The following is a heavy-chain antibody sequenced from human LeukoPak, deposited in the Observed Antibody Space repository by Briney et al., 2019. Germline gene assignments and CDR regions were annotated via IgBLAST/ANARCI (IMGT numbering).Heavy chain of an antibody. D-gene: IGHD3-16*01. CDR3: ARDLGDGEYFFDF. Sequence: PGGSLRLSCEASEFNFNSHTMGWVRQAPGKGLEWISSITSGSTTIYYGDSVRGRFTVSRDNAKNSLYLQMNSMMVADTAVYFCARDLGDGEYFFDFWGQGTLVSVSS. V-gene: IGHV3-48*04. CDR1: EFNFNSHT. J-gene: IGHJ4*02. CDR2: ITSGSTTI.